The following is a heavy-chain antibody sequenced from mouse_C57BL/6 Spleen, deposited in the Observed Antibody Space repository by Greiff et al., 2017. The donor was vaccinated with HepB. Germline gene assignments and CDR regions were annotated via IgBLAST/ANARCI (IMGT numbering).Heavy chain of an antibody. J-gene: IGHJ1*03. CDR3: ARKPLSTVVATDWYFDV. CDR2: IWTGGGT. CDR1: GFSLTSYA. D-gene: IGHD1-1*01. Sequence: VQLKESGPGLVAPSQSLSITCTVSGFSLTSYAISWVRQPPGKGLEWLGVIWTGGGTNYNSALKSRLSISKDNSKSQVFLKMNSLQTDDTARYYCARKPLSTVVATDWYFDVWGTGTTVTVSS. V-gene: IGHV2-9-1*01.